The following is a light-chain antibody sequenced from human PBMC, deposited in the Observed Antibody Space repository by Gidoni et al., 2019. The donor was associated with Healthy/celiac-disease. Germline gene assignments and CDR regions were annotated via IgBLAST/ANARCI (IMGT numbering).Light chain of an antibody. CDR2: KAS. Sequence: DIQMTQSPSTLSASIGDRVAITCRASQSISSWLGWYQQKPGKAPKLLIYKASSLESGVPSRFSGSGSGTEFTLTISSLQPDDFATYYCKQYNTYALTFGGGTKVEIK. CDR1: QSISSW. CDR3: KQYNTYALT. V-gene: IGKV1-5*03. J-gene: IGKJ4*01.